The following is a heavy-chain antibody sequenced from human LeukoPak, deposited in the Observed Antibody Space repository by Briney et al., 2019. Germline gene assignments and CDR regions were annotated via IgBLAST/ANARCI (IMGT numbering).Heavy chain of an antibody. CDR1: GYTFTSYY. V-gene: IGHV1-46*01. D-gene: IGHD4-11*01. J-gene: IGHJ4*02. CDR3: AKSTTVTTQQRGHFDY. CDR2: INPSGGST. Sequence: ASVKVSCKASGYTFTSYYMHWVRQAPGQGLEWMGIINPSGGSTSYAQKFQGRVTMTRDTSTSTVYMELSSLRSEDTAVYYCAKSTTVTTQQRGHFDYWGQGTLVTVSS.